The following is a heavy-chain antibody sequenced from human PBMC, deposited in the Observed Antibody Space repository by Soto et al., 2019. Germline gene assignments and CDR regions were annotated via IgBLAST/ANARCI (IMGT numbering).Heavy chain of an antibody. CDR2: INPNSGGT. CDR3: ARDIGYCSSTSCYAYYYYGMDV. D-gene: IGHD2-2*01. J-gene: IGHJ6*02. CDR1: GYTFTGYY. Sequence: VKVSCKASGYTFTGYYMHWVRQAPGQGLEWMGWINPNSGGTNYAQKFQGWVTMTRDTSISTAYMELSRLRSDDTAVYYCARDIGYCSSTSCYAYYYYGMDVWGQGTTVTVSS. V-gene: IGHV1-2*04.